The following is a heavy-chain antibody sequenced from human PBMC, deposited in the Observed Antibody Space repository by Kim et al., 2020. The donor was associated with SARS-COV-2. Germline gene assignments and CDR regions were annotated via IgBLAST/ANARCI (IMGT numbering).Heavy chain of an antibody. J-gene: IGHJ5*02. CDR2: INPNSGGT. CDR1: GYTFTGYY. CDR3: ARDSDFEEAARPGLNWFDP. V-gene: IGHV1-2*02. Sequence: ASVKVSCKASGYTFTGYYMHWARQAPGQGLEWMGWINPNSGGTNYAQKFQGRVTMTRDTSISTAYMELSRLRSDDTAVYYCARDSDFEEAARPGLNWFDPWGQGTLVTVSS. D-gene: IGHD6-6*01.